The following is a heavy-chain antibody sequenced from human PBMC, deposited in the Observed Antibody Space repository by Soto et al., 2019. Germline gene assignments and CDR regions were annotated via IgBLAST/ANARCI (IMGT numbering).Heavy chain of an antibody. CDR2: IIAYNGTT. Sequence: QVQLVQSGAEVKKPGASVKVSCKASGYTFTSYGISWVRQAPGQGLEWMGWIIAYNGTTNYAQKLQGRVTMPTDTSTSTAYTELRSLRSADTAVYYCAREGSVSDYSVRGDYYSGMDVWGQGTTVTVSS. V-gene: IGHV1-18*01. CDR1: GYTFTSYG. CDR3: AREGSVSDYSVRGDYYSGMDV. D-gene: IGHD3-10*02. J-gene: IGHJ6*02.